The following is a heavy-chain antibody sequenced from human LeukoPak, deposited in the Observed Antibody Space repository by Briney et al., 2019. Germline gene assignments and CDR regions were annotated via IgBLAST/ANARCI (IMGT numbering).Heavy chain of an antibody. Sequence: GGSLRLSCGASGFTFSTSWMNWVRQAPGKGLVWVSQINSDGSNTSYADSVKGRFTISRDNAKNTLYLQMNSLRAEDTAVYYCARAFAPFYVWGSYRPPDSFDYWGQGTLVTVSS. J-gene: IGHJ4*02. CDR2: INSDGSNT. CDR1: GFTFSTSW. CDR3: ARAFAPFYVWGSYRPPDSFDY. V-gene: IGHV3-74*01. D-gene: IGHD3-16*02.